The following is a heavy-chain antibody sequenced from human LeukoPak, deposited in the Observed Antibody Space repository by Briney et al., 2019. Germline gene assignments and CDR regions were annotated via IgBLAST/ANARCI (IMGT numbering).Heavy chain of an antibody. CDR3: ARGYDSSGYYFY. Sequence: SETLSLTCAVYGGSFSGYYWTWIRQPPGKGLEWIGEIKHSGSISYNPSLKSRVTISVDTSKNQFSLKLSSVTAADTAVYYCARGYDSSGYYFYWGQGTLVTVSS. D-gene: IGHD3-22*01. CDR1: GGSFSGYY. J-gene: IGHJ4*02. CDR2: IKHSGSI. V-gene: IGHV4-34*01.